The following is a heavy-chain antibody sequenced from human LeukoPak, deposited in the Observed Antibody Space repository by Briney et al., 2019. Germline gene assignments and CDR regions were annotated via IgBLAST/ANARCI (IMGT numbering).Heavy chain of an antibody. CDR1: GFTFSSYA. CDR3: AKVPRMVRGGPGDY. Sequence: GGSLRLSCAASGFTFSSYAMSWVRQAPGKGLEWVSAISGSGGSTYYADSVKGRFTISRDNSKDTLYLQMNSLRAEDTAVYYCAKVPRMVRGGPGDYWGQGTLVTVSS. CDR2: ISGSGGST. V-gene: IGHV3-23*01. J-gene: IGHJ4*02. D-gene: IGHD3-10*01.